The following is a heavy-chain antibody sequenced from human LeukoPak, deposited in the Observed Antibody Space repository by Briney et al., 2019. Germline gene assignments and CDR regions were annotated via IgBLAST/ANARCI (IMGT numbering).Heavy chain of an antibody. V-gene: IGHV3-7*03. CDR3: AKDREKMATISYFDY. J-gene: IGHJ4*02. Sequence: GGSLRLSCAASGFMFSSNWMSWVRLAPGKGLEWVANIEEDGTETYYVDSVKGRFTISRDNAKNSLYLQMNSLRVEDTAVYYCAKDREKMATISYFDYWGQGTLVTVSS. D-gene: IGHD5-24*01. CDR1: GFMFSSNW. CDR2: IEEDGTET.